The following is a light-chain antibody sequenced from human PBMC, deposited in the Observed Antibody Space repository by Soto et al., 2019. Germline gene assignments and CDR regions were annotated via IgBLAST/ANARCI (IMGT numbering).Light chain of an antibody. CDR3: QQYNNWPPWT. V-gene: IGKV3-15*01. Sequence: DIVMTQSPDTLSVSPGERVTVSCRASQSVRNDLAWYQQKPGQAPRLLIYGASTRATGIPARFSGSGSGTDFTLTVSSLQSEDVAVYYCQQYNNWPPWTFGQGTRVEVK. CDR2: GAS. J-gene: IGKJ1*01. CDR1: QSVRND.